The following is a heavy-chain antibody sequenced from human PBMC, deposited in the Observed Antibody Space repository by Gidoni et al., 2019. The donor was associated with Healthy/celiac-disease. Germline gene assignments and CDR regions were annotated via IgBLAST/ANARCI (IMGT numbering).Heavy chain of an antibody. V-gene: IGHV3-48*03. CDR3: ARMTTFYYYYYGMDV. CDR2: ISSSGSTI. CDR1: VLTFSSYE. Sequence: EVQLVESGVGLVQPGGSLRLSCAASVLTFSSYEMNWVRQAPGKGLEWVSYISSSGSTIYYAKYVKSRFTNSRDNAKNSLYLQMNSLRAEETAVYYCARMTTFYYYYYGMDVWGQGTTVTVSS. J-gene: IGHJ6*02.